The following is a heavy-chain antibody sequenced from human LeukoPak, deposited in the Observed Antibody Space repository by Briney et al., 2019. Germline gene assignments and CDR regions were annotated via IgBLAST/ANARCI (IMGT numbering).Heavy chain of an antibody. D-gene: IGHD2-15*01. V-gene: IGHV1-69*13. CDR1: GGTFSSYA. Sequence: ASVKVSCKASGGTFSSYAISWVRQAPGQGLEWMGGIIPIFGTANYAQKFQGRVTITADESTSTAYTELSSLRSEDTAVYYCARDVVVVAAPSGAFDIWGQGTMVTVSS. CDR3: ARDVVVVAAPSGAFDI. J-gene: IGHJ3*02. CDR2: IIPIFGTA.